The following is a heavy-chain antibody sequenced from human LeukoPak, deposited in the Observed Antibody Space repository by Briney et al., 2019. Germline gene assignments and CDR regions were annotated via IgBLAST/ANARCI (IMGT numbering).Heavy chain of an antibody. CDR3: ARVDGAAWYEADY. CDR1: GYTFTSYG. J-gene: IGHJ4*02. V-gene: IGHV1-18*01. D-gene: IGHD6-13*01. CDR2: ISAYNGNT. Sequence: ASVKVSCKASGYTFTSYGISWVRQAPGQGLEWMGWISAYNGNTNYAQKLQGRVTMTTDTSTSTDYLELRSLRSDDTAVYYCARVDGAAWYEADYWGQGSLVTVSS.